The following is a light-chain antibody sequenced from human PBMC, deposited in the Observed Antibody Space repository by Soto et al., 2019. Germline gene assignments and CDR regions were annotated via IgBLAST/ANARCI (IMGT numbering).Light chain of an antibody. CDR1: ISDIGAYDY. CDR2: EVN. CDR3: SSYTSSSTDYV. Sequence: QSVLTQPSSLSGSPGQSITISCTGTISDIGAYDYVSWFQQHPGKAPKLMISEVNNRPSGVSNRFSGSKSGNTASLTISGLQAEDEADYYCSSYTSSSTDYVFGTGTKVTVL. V-gene: IGLV2-14*01. J-gene: IGLJ1*01.